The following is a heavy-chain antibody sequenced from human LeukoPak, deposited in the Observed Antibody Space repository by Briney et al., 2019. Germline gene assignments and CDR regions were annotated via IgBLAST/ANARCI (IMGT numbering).Heavy chain of an antibody. J-gene: IGHJ6*03. Sequence: SVKVSCKASGGTFSSYAISWVRQAPGQGLEWMGRIIPILGIANYAQKFQGRVTITADKSTSTAYMELSSLRSEDTAVYYCARDQGSYTSSWPRFYYYFYMDVWGKGTTVIVSS. CDR2: IIPILGIA. CDR1: GGTFSSYA. D-gene: IGHD6-13*01. V-gene: IGHV1-69*04. CDR3: ARDQGSYTSSWPRFYYYFYMDV.